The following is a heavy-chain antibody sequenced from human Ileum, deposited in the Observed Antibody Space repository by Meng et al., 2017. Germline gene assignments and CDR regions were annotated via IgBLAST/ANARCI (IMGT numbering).Heavy chain of an antibody. D-gene: IGHD2-8*01. V-gene: IGHV3-7*01. CDR1: GFIFSNYW. J-gene: IGHJ3*01. CDR3: ARECTDGCSHVFDL. CDR2: IKQDGSEK. Sequence: GESLKISCAASGFIFSNYWMNWVRQAPGKGLEWVGNIKQDGSEKYYVDSVKGRFIISRDNAKNSLYLQMNSLGAEDTAVYYCARECTDGCSHVFDLWGQGTMVTVSS.